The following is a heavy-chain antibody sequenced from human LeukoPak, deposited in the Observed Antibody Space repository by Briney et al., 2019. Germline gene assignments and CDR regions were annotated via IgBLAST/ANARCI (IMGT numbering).Heavy chain of an antibody. CDR1: GFTFDDYA. J-gene: IGHJ4*02. V-gene: IGHV3-9*01. CDR3: AKGRCSSTNCYIDY. Sequence: GGSLRLSCAASGFTFDDYAMHWVRQAPGKGLEWVSGISWNSGSIGYADSVKGRFTISRDNAKNSLYLQMNSLRAEDTALYYCAKGRCSSTNCYIDYWGQGTLVTVSS. CDR2: ISWNSGSI. D-gene: IGHD2-2*02.